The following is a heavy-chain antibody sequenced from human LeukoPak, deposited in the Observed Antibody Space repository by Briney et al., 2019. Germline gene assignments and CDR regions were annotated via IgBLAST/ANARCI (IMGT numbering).Heavy chain of an antibody. CDR3: ARGVTMIVVVIHDWYFDL. CDR1: GGSISSSSYY. CDR2: IYYSGRT. J-gene: IGHJ2*01. V-gene: IGHV4-39*01. Sequence: PSETLSLTCTVPGGSISSSSYYWGWIRQPPGKGLEWIGNIYYSGRTYYNPSLKSRVTISVDTPKNQFSLKLSSVTAADTAVYYCARGVTMIVVVIHDWYFDLWGRGTLVTVSS. D-gene: IGHD3-22*01.